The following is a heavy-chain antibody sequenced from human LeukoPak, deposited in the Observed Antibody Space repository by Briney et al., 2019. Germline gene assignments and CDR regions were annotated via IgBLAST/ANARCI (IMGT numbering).Heavy chain of an antibody. J-gene: IGHJ4*02. V-gene: IGHV3-23*01. CDR1: GFTFSSYA. CDR3: AKDGLVGATRFFY. D-gene: IGHD1-26*01. CDR2: ISGSGGST. Sequence: AGGSLRLSCAASGFTFSSYAMSWVRQAPGKGLEWVSAISGSGGSTYYTDSVKGRFTISRDNTKNTLYLQMNSLRAEDAAVYYCAKDGLVGATRFFYWGQGTLVTVSS.